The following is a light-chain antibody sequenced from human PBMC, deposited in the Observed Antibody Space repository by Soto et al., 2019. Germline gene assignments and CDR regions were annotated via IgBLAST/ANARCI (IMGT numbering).Light chain of an antibody. CDR2: ESS. CDR3: QQRSNWPLT. J-gene: IGKJ4*01. V-gene: IGKV3-11*01. Sequence: EIVLTQSPATLSLSPGERAALSCRASQSVGSHLAWYQQRPGQAPRLLIYESSSRVSGIPARFSGSGSGTEFTLTISGLESEDFAVYYCQQRSNWPLTFGGGTKV. CDR1: QSVGSH.